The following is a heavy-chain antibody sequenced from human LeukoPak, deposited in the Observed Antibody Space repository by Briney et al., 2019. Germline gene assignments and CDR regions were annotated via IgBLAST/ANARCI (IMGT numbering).Heavy chain of an antibody. Sequence: GGSLRLSCAASRFTFNSYWRCWVPQDPGKGLAWVSCIKTDGSITAYAGSEKGRFTTSRDNAKNTPYLQMNSMRADDPAVYYCARDGDAPMTDFDYWGEGTLVTVSS. V-gene: IGHV3-74*01. CDR1: RFTFNSYW. D-gene: IGHD2-21*02. CDR3: ARDGDAPMTDFDY. CDR2: IKTDGSIT. J-gene: IGHJ4*02.